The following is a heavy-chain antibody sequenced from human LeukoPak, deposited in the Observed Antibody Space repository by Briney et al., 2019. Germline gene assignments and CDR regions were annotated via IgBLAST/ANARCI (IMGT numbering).Heavy chain of an antibody. D-gene: IGHD3-22*01. Sequence: SGTLSLTCAVSGGSISSINGWSWVRQPPGKGREGIGEIYHSGSTNYNPSLKSRVTISVDKSKNQFSLKLSSVTAADTAVYYCARGLYDSSESYFDYWGQGTLVTVSS. CDR2: IYHSGST. V-gene: IGHV4-4*02. J-gene: IGHJ4*02. CDR1: GGSISSING. CDR3: ARGLYDSSESYFDY.